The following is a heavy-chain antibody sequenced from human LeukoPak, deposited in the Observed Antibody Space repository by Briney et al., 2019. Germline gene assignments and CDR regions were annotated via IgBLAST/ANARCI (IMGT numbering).Heavy chain of an antibody. CDR2: ISSGSSMI. V-gene: IGHV3-48*01. Sequence: GGSLRLSCAASGFTFSSYAMSWVRQAPGKGLDWIAYISSGSSMIYYADSVKGRSTISRDNAKNALYLQMNRLRAEDTAVYYCASYSSGWAGRDYYYYYMDVWGKGTTVTVSS. D-gene: IGHD6-19*01. CDR1: GFTFSSYA. CDR3: ASYSSGWAGRDYYYYYMDV. J-gene: IGHJ6*03.